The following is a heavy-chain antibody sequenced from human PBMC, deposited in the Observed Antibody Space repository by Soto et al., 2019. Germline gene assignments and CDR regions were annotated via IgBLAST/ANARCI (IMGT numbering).Heavy chain of an antibody. Sequence: QVQLVESGGGVVQPGRSLRLSCEASGFTFSNSGMHWVRQAPGKGLEWVAVIWYDGTKKFYTDSVKGRFTISRDNSKNTLSLQMSGLRAEDTAVYYCARDVGQTYDIDYWGQGTLVTVSS. CDR1: GFTFSNSG. CDR2: IWYDGTKK. V-gene: IGHV3-33*01. CDR3: ARDVGQTYDIDY. J-gene: IGHJ4*02. D-gene: IGHD1-26*01.